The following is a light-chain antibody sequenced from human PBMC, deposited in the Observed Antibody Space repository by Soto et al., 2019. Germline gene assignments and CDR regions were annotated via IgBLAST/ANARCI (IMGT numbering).Light chain of an antibody. Sequence: EIVMTQSPVTLSMSPGERVTISCRASQSVRNDLAWYQQKPGRAPRVLVYGASTTAAGVPARFSGSGSGTEFTLTISSLQSDDSAVYYCKQYNNWYSFGQGTTLEIK. CDR1: QSVRND. V-gene: IGKV3-15*01. CDR2: GAS. CDR3: KQYNNWYS. J-gene: IGKJ2*03.